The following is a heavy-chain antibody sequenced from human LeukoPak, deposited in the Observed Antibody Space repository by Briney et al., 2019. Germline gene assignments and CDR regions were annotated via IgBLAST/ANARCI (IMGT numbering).Heavy chain of an antibody. CDR1: GFRFSGSA. D-gene: IGHD1-26*01. Sequence: PGGSLRLSCAASGFRFSGSAIHWVRKAHGKGRQWVDRIRSRGNNTATTYIPSVKGRFTISRDDSENTAYLLLQSLNTEDTAVYFCTRHVWDTGRDYWGRGTLVSVSS. CDR3: TRHVWDTGRDY. CDR2: IRSRGNNTAT. J-gene: IGHJ4*02. V-gene: IGHV3-73*01.